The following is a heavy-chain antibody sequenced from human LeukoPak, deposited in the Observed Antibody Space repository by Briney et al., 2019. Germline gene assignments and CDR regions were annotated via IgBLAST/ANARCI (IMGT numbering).Heavy chain of an antibody. CDR2: ISYDGSNK. V-gene: IGHV3-30*18. J-gene: IGHJ4*02. CDR1: GFTFSSYV. D-gene: IGHD3-22*01. CDR3: AKDGMRYYYDSSGYGVFAV. Sequence: GGSLRLSCAASGFTFSSYVMHWVRQAPGKGLEWVAVISYDGSNKYYADSVKGRFTISRDNSKNTLYLQMNSLRAEDTAVYYCAKDGMRYYYDSSGYGVFAVWGQGTLVTVSS.